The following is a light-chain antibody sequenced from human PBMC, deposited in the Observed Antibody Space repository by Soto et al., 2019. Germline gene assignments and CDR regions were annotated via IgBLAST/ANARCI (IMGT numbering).Light chain of an antibody. CDR2: KAS. J-gene: IGKJ2*01. CDR3: QQYNSYPYT. V-gene: IGKV1-5*03. Sequence: DIQMTQSPSTLSASVGDRVTITCRASQSISSWLAWYQQKPGKAPKLLISKASTLESGVPSRFSGSGSGTEFTLSISSLQPDDFATYYCQQYNSYPYTFGQGTKLEIK. CDR1: QSISSW.